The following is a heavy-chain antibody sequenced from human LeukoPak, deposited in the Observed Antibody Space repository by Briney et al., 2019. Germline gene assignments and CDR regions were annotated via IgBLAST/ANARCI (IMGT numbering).Heavy chain of an antibody. CDR2: INPSGGST. CDR3: ARGMHYDFWSGYYFDY. D-gene: IGHD3-3*01. V-gene: IGHV1-46*01. Sequence: GASVKVSCKASGYTFTSYYIHWVRQAPGQGLERMGIINPSGGSTSYAQKFQGRVTMTRDTSTSTVYMELSSLRSEDTAVYYCARGMHYDFWSGYYFDYWGQGTLVTVSS. J-gene: IGHJ4*02. CDR1: GYTFTSYY.